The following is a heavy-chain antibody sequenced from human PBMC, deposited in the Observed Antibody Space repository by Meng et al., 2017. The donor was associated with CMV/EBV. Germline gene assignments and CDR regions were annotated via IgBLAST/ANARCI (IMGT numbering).Heavy chain of an antibody. V-gene: IGHV3-15*01. Sequence: EVQLGGSGGGLVKPGGSLRLSCAASGFTFINAWMSWVRQAPGKGLEWVGRIKSKTDDGTTDYAAPVKGRFTISRDDSKNTLYLQMNSLKTEDTAVYYCGPYSSSWYEGYWGQGTLVTVSS. CDR2: IKSKTDDGTT. CDR1: GFTFINAW. CDR3: GPYSSSWYEGY. J-gene: IGHJ4*02. D-gene: IGHD6-13*01.